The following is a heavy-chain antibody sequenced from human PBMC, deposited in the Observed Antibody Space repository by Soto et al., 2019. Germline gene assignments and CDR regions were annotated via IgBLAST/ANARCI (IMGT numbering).Heavy chain of an antibody. CDR3: AAPSGGYSYAFDI. D-gene: IGHD5-18*01. CDR1: GYTFTGYY. Sequence: ASVKVSCKASGYTFTGYYMHWVRQAPGQGLEWMGWINPNSGGTNYAQKFQERVTITRDMSTSTAYMELSSLRSEDTAVYYCAAPSGGYSYAFDIWGQGTMVTVSS. V-gene: IGHV1-2*02. CDR2: INPNSGGT. J-gene: IGHJ3*02.